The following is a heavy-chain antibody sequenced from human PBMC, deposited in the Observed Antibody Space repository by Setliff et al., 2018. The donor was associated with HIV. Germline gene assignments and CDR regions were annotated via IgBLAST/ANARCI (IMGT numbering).Heavy chain of an antibody. CDR2: ISAYNGNT. J-gene: IGHJ4*02. V-gene: IGHV1-18*01. Sequence: ASVKVSCKASGGTFSTYGISWVRQAPGQGLEWMGWISAYNGNTNYAQKLQGRVTMTTDTSTSTAYMELRSLRSDDTAVYYCARESITGTPSDYWGQGTLVTVSS. D-gene: IGHD1-20*01. CDR1: GGTFSTYG. CDR3: ARESITGTPSDY.